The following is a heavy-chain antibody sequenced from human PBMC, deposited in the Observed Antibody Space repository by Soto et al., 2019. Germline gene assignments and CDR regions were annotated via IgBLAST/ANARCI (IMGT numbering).Heavy chain of an antibody. Sequence: PSETLSLTCTVSGGSISSGDYYWSWIRQPPGKGLEWIGYIYYSGSTYYNPSLKSRVTISVNTSKNQFSLKLRSVTAADTAVYYCARGGIAARKGRWFDPWGQGTLVTVSS. J-gene: IGHJ5*02. CDR1: GGSISSGDYY. V-gene: IGHV4-30-4*02. CDR2: IYYSGST. CDR3: ARGGIAARKGRWFDP. D-gene: IGHD6-6*01.